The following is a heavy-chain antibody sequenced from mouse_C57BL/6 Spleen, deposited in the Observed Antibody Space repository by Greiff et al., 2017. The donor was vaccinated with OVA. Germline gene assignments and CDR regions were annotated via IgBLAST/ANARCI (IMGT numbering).Heavy chain of an antibody. J-gene: IGHJ3*01. CDR3: ASSNYGNWDGTY. CDR1: GYTFTSYW. Sequence: QVQLQQPGTELVKPGASVKLSCKASGYTFTSYWMHWVKQRPGQGLEWIGNINPSNGGTNYNEKFKSTATLTVDKSSSTAYMQLSSLTSEDAAVYYCASSNYGNWDGTYWGQGTLVTVSA. CDR2: INPSNGGT. D-gene: IGHD2-5*01. V-gene: IGHV1-53*01.